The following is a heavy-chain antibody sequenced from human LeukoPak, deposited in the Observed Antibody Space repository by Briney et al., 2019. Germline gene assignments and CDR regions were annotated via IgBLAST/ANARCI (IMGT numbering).Heavy chain of an antibody. V-gene: IGHV3-30-3*01. Sequence: GRSLRLSCAASGFTFSSYAMHWVRQAPGKGLEWVAVISYDGSNKYYADSVKGRFTISRDNSKNTLYLQMNSLRAEDTAVYYCAKDYGVHAFDYWGQGTLVAVSS. J-gene: IGHJ4*02. CDR3: AKDYGVHAFDY. CDR1: GFTFSSYA. D-gene: IGHD4-17*01. CDR2: ISYDGSNK.